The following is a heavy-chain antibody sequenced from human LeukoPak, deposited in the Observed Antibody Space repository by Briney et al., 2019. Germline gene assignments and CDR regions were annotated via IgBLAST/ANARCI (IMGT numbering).Heavy chain of an antibody. CDR3: ARRRYNWNAIDY. V-gene: IGHV3-23*01. CDR2: ISGSGGST. CDR1: GFTFSSYA. D-gene: IGHD1-20*01. Sequence: GGSLRLSCAASGFTFSSYAMSWVRQAPGKGLEWVSAISGSGGSTYYADSVKGRFTISRDNAKNSLYLQMNSLRAEDTAVYFCARRRYNWNAIDYWGQGTLVTVSS. J-gene: IGHJ4*02.